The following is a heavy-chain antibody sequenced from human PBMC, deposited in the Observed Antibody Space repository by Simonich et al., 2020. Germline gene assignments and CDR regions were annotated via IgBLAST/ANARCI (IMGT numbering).Heavy chain of an antibody. CDR3: AGGVYCSSTSCSTYYYYGMDV. J-gene: IGHJ6*02. D-gene: IGHD2-2*01. CDR1: GFTFSSYS. V-gene: IGHV3-21*01. CDR2: ISSSSSYI. Sequence: EVQLVESGGGLVKPGGSLRLSCAASGFTFSSYSMNWVRQAPGKGLEWVSSISSSSSYIYYADSVKGRFTISRDNAKNSLYLQMNSLRAEDTAVDYCAGGVYCSSTSCSTYYYYGMDVWGQGTTVTVSS.